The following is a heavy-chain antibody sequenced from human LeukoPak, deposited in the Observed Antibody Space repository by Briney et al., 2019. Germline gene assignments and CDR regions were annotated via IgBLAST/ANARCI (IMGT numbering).Heavy chain of an antibody. V-gene: IGHV3-48*02. D-gene: IGHD6-13*01. CDR2: MSSSSSTI. CDR3: ARVEQKPRAVCGMDV. J-gene: IGHJ6*02. Sequence: GGSLTLSCAACGFTFNTYSMNCVRQASGKGLEWVLHMSSSSSTIYYADSVKGRFTISRDNAKTSLYLQMNSLRDEDTAMYYCARVEQKPRAVCGMDVWGQGTTVTVSS. CDR1: GFTFNTYS.